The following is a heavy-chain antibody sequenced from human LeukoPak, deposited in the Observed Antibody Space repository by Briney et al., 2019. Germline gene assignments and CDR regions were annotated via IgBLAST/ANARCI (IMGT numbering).Heavy chain of an antibody. Sequence: GGSLRLSCAASGFTFSSYGMHWVRQAPGKGLEWVAVISYDGSNKYYADSVKGRFTISRDNSKNTLYLQMNSLRAEDMAVYYCARVAGNLRRHDAFDIWGQGTMVTVSS. J-gene: IGHJ3*02. D-gene: IGHD3-10*01. CDR3: ARVAGNLRRHDAFDI. V-gene: IGHV3-30*03. CDR1: GFTFSSYG. CDR2: ISYDGSNK.